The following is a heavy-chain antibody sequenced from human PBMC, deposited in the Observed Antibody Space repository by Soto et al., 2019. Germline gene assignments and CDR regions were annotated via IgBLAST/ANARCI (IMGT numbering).Heavy chain of an antibody. CDR2: INAGNGNT. V-gene: IGHV1-3*01. D-gene: IGHD3-9*01. CDR3: ARDDYDILTGTFGYYYYMDV. J-gene: IGHJ6*03. CDR1: GYAFTSYA. Sequence: ASVKVSCKASGYAFTSYAMHWVRQAPGQRLEWMGWINAGNGNTKYSQKFQGRVTITRDTSASTAYMELSSLRSEDTAVYYCARDDYDILTGTFGYYYYMDVWGKGTTVTVS.